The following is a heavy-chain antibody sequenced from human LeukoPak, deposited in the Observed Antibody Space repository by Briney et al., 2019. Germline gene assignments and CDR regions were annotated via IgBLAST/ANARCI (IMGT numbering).Heavy chain of an antibody. CDR3: AKDGASLGCTNGVCHQTALYYFDY. CDR1: GFTFSSYW. CDR2: IKQDGSEK. V-gene: IGHV3-7*03. J-gene: IGHJ4*02. Sequence: PGGSLRLSCAASGFTFSSYWMSWVRQAPGKGLEWVANIKQDGSEKYYVDSVKGRFTISRDNAKNSLYLQMNSLRAEDTAVYYCAKDGASLGCTNGVCHQTALYYFDYWGQGTLVTVSS. D-gene: IGHD2-8*01.